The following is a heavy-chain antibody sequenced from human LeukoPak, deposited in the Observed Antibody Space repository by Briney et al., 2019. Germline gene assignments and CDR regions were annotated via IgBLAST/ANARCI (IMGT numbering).Heavy chain of an antibody. CDR1: GFTFSSYG. D-gene: IGHD2-8*01. CDR2: ISGSGSDM. CDR3: STDPRLLIY. Sequence: PGGSLRLSCAASGFTFSSYGMHWIRQTPGKGLEWLAYISGSGSDMYYADSVKGRFTISRDNAKNSLYLQMNSLRPDDTALYYCSTDPRLLIYWGHGTLVTVSS. V-gene: IGHV3-21*05. J-gene: IGHJ4*01.